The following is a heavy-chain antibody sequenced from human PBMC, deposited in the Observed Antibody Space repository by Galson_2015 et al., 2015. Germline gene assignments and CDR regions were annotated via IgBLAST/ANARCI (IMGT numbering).Heavy chain of an antibody. Sequence: SLRLSCAASGFTFSSYGMHWVRQAPGKGLEWVAVISYDGSNKYYADSVKGRFTISRDNSKNTLYLQMNSLRAEDTAVYYCAKDGFHWVDYGGNGGRSNFDYWGQGTLVTVSS. CDR3: AKDGFHWVDYGGNGGRSNFDY. CDR1: GFTFSSYG. J-gene: IGHJ4*02. V-gene: IGHV3-30*18. CDR2: ISYDGSNK. D-gene: IGHD4-23*01.